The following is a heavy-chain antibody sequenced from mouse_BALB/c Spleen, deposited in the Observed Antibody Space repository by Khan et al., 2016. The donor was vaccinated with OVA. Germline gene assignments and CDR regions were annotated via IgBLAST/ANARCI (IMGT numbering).Heavy chain of an antibody. CDR2: INTYTGEP. J-gene: IGHJ2*01. CDR1: GYTFTNYV. V-gene: IGHV9-3-1*01. CDR3: ARGNRDFDY. Sequence: QIQLVQSGPELKKPGETVKLSCKASGYTFTNYVMNWVKQAPEKVLKWMGWINTYTGEPTYSDDFKGRFAFSLETSASTAYLQINILENEDTATYFCARGNRDFDYWGQGTTLTVSS. D-gene: IGHD2-1*01.